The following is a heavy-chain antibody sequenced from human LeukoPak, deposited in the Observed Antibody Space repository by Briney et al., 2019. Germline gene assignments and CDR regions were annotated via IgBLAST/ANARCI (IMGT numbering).Heavy chain of an antibody. D-gene: IGHD1-26*01. CDR1: GASISGGTYY. CDR3: ARRGGSGRAFDY. J-gene: IGHJ4*02. CDR2: IYYTGST. Sequence: SETLSLTCSVSGASISGGTYYWGWIRQPPGKGLEWIGSIYYTGSTYDNPSLKSRVTISVDTSMNQFSLKLSSVTAADTAVYYCARRGGSGRAFDYWGQGTLVTVSS. V-gene: IGHV4-39*01.